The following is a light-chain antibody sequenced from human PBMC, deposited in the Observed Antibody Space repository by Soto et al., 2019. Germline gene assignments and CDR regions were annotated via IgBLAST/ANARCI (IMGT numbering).Light chain of an antibody. Sequence: DIQMTQSPSSLSASVGDRVTITCRASQSISSYLNWYQQKPGKDPKLLIYAASSLQSGVPSRFSGSGSGTDFTLTISRLEPEDFAVYYCQQYGSSGTFGQGTKVDIK. CDR2: AAS. V-gene: IGKV1-39*01. CDR1: QSISSY. CDR3: QQYGSSGT. J-gene: IGKJ1*01.